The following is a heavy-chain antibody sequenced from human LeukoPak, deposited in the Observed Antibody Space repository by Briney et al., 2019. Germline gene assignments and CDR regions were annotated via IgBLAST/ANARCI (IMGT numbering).Heavy chain of an antibody. D-gene: IGHD4-17*01. J-gene: IGHJ5*02. CDR1: GFTFSTYW. Sequence: PGGSLRLSCAASGFTFSTYWMHWVRQAPGKGLVWVSRINSDGSFTNYADSVMGRFTISRDNAANTLFLQMSSLRAEDTAVYYCAREKDDHGDPGPLDAWGQGDLVTVSS. CDR3: AREKDDHGDPGPLDA. V-gene: IGHV3-74*01. CDR2: INSDGSFT.